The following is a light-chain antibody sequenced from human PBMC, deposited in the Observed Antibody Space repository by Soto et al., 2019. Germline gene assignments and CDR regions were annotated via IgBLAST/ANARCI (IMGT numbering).Light chain of an antibody. CDR3: HHLSDWPFT. CDR1: ESVSNY. J-gene: IGKJ3*01. V-gene: IGKV3-11*01. Sequence: EVVLTQSPATLSLSPGARATLSCRASESVSNYLAWYQQKPGQPPRLVIYDVSSWATGFPARFGGGGSGTNLPLTISGLGLMDLAVYYCHHLSDWPFTFGPRTRVDIK. CDR2: DVS.